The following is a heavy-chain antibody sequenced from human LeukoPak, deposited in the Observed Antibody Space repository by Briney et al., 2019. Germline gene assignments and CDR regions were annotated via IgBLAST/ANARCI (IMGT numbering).Heavy chain of an antibody. V-gene: IGHV1-46*01. CDR3: ARDNSVGDIAWWFDP. D-gene: IGHD3-16*02. J-gene: IGHJ5*02. Sequence: ASVKVSCKASEYTFTRYYMHWVRQAPGQGLEWMGIINPSGGSTNFAQKFQGRVTMTRDTSTSTVYMELSSLRSEDTAVYYCARDNSVGDIAWWFDPWGQGTLVTVSS. CDR2: INPSGGST. CDR1: EYTFTRYY.